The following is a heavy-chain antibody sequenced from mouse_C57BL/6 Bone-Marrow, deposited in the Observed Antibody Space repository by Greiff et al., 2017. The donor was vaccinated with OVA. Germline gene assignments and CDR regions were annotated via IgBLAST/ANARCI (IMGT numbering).Heavy chain of an antibody. CDR3: ARSGVFPLPYYGSSYWYFDV. Sequence: QVHVKQSGTELVKPGASVKLSCKASGYTFTSYWMHWVKQRPGQGLEWIGNINPSNGGTNYNEKFKSKATLTVDKSSSTAYMQLSSLTSEDSAVYYCARSGVFPLPYYGSSYWYFDVWGTGTTVTVSS. D-gene: IGHD1-1*01. CDR2: INPSNGGT. CDR1: GYTFTSYW. V-gene: IGHV1-53*01. J-gene: IGHJ1*03.